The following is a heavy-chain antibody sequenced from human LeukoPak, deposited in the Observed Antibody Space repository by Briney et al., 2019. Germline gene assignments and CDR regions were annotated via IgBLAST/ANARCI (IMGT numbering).Heavy chain of an antibody. Sequence: PGGSLRLSCAASGFTFSSYAMSWVRQAPGKGLEWVSAISGSGGSTYYADSVKGRFTISRDNSKNTLYLQMNSLRAEDTAVYYCAKDRMVGTGEYYFDYWGQGTLVTVPS. CDR2: ISGSGGST. CDR1: GFTFSSYA. D-gene: IGHD1-26*01. V-gene: IGHV3-23*01. J-gene: IGHJ4*02. CDR3: AKDRMVGTGEYYFDY.